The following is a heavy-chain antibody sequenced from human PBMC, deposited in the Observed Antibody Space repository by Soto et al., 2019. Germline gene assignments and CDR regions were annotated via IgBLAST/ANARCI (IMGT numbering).Heavy chain of an antibody. CDR1: GFTFSTFS. V-gene: IGHV3-21*01. D-gene: IGHD1-26*01. Sequence: EVQLVESGGGLVKPGGSLRLSCAASGFTFSTFSMNWLRQAQGKGLEWVASISSSSAYIYYADSVKGRFTVSRDNAKNSLHLQMNSLRGEDTAMYFCARDMRAVVGVADYWGQGTLVSVSS. J-gene: IGHJ4*02. CDR2: ISSSSAYI. CDR3: ARDMRAVVGVADY.